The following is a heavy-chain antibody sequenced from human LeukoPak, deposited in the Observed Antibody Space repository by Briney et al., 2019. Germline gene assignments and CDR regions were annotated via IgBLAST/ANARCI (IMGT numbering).Heavy chain of an antibody. V-gene: IGHV3-33*01. CDR1: VFTFSSYG. Sequence: GGSLRLSCAASVFTFSSYGMHWVRQAPGKGLEWVAVIWYDGSNKYYADSVKGRFTISRDNSKNTLYLQMNSLRAEDTAVYYCAGALYYYDSSGSYYYNYYGMDVWGQGTTVTVSS. J-gene: IGHJ6*02. CDR3: AGALYYYDSSGSYYYNYYGMDV. CDR2: IWYDGSNK. D-gene: IGHD3-22*01.